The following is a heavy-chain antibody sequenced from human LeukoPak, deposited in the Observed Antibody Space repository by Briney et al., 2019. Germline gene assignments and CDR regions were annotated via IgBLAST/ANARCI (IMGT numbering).Heavy chain of an antibody. V-gene: IGHV5-51*01. Sequence: GESLKISCRGSGYSFTTYWIGWLRPMPGKGLEWMGIIYPGDSDTRYTPSFQGQVTMSADKSINTAYLQWSSLKASDTAMYYCARRQGCSSTSCPPDYWGQGTLVTVSA. CDR1: GYSFTTYW. CDR2: IYPGDSDT. CDR3: ARRQGCSSTSCPPDY. J-gene: IGHJ4*02. D-gene: IGHD2-2*01.